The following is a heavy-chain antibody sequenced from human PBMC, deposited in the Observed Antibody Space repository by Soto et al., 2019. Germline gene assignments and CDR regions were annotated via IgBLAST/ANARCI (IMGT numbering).Heavy chain of an antibody. Sequence: ASVKVSCKASGYTFTSYGISWVRQAPGQGLEWMGWISAYNGNTNYAQKLQGRVTMTTDTSTSTAYMELRSLRSDDTAVYYCARAAHYDILTGYLTENWFEPWGQGTLVTVSS. CDR2: ISAYNGNT. CDR3: ARAAHYDILTGYLTENWFEP. V-gene: IGHV1-18*01. J-gene: IGHJ5*02. CDR1: GYTFTSYG. D-gene: IGHD3-9*01.